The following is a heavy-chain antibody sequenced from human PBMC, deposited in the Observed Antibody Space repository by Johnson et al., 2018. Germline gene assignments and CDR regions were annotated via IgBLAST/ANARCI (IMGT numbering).Heavy chain of an antibody. CDR2: IRSKANSYAT. CDR3: TVHSSSAP. J-gene: IGHJ3*01. CDR1: GFTFSGSA. V-gene: IGHV3-73*01. Sequence: VQLVQSGGGLVQPGGSLKLSCAASGFTFSGSAMHWVRQASGNGLEWVGRIRSKANSYATAYAASVKGRFTISRDDSKNTAYLQMNSLKPEDTAVYYCTVHSSSAPWGEGTMVTVSS. D-gene: IGHD6-13*01.